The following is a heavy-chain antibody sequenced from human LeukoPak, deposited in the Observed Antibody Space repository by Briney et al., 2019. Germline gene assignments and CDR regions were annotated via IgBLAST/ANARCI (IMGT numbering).Heavy chain of an antibody. CDR2: IIPIFGTA. D-gene: IGHD3-10*01. Sequence: SVKVSCKASGGTFSSYAISWVRQAPGQGLEWMGGIIPIFGTANYAQKFQGRVTITADKSTSTAYMELSSLRSEDTAVYYCARRERGSGSYYVYWGQGTLVTVSS. V-gene: IGHV1-69*06. CDR1: GGTFSSYA. CDR3: ARRERGSGSYYVY. J-gene: IGHJ4*02.